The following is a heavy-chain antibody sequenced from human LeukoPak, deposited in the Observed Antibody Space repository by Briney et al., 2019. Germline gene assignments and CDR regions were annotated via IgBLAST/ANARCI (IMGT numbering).Heavy chain of an antibody. D-gene: IGHD2-15*01. V-gene: IGHV4-30-4*01. CDR3: ASCSGGAVCYFDY. CDR2: IYYSGST. CDR1: GGSISSGDYY. J-gene: IGHJ4*02. Sequence: SETLSLTCTVSGGSISSGDYYWSWIRQPPGKGLEWIGYIYYSGSTYYNPSLKSRVTISVDTSKNQFSLKLSSVTAADTAVYYCASCSGGAVCYFDYWGQGTLVTVSS.